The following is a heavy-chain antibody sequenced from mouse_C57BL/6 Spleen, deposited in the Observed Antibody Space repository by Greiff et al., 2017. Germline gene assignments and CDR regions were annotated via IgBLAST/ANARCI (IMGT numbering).Heavy chain of an antibody. D-gene: IGHD1-1*01. V-gene: IGHV1-50*01. Sequence: VQLQQPGAELVKPGASVKLSCKASGYTFTSYWMQWVKQRPGQGLEWIGEIDPSDSYTNYNQKFKGKATLTVDTSSSTAYMQLSSLTSEDSAVYYCAWVLPYYAMDYWGQGTSVTVSS. CDR2: IDPSDSYT. CDR1: GYTFTSYW. CDR3: AWVLPYYAMDY. J-gene: IGHJ4*01.